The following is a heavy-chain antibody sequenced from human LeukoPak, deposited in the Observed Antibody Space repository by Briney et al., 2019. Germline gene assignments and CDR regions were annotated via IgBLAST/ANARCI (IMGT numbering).Heavy chain of an antibody. V-gene: IGHV4-39*01. CDR3: ARRITGTTSDSFDY. Sequence: SETLSLTCTVSGGSISSSSYYWGWIRQPPGKGLEWIGSIDYSGSTYYNPTLKSRVTISVDTSKNQFSLKLRSVTAADTAVYYCARRITGTTSDSFDYWGQGTLVTVSS. CDR1: GGSISSSSYY. J-gene: IGHJ4*02. CDR2: IDYSGST. D-gene: IGHD1-20*01.